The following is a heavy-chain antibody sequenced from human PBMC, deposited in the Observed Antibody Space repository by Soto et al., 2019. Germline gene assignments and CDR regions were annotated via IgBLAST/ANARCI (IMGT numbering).Heavy chain of an antibody. J-gene: IGHJ4*02. D-gene: IGHD1-20*01. CDR2: ISANDVGT. Sequence: HPGGSLRLSCEASGFTLRSYAMTWIRQAPGKGLEWVSLISANDVGTYYAESVKTRFTISTDQSRNTVYLQMDSLRADDTAIYYWAKAKNDYNWDNRPPFDYWGQGTLVTVSS. CDR3: AKAKNDYNWDNRPPFDY. CDR1: GFTLRSYA. V-gene: IGHV3-23*01.